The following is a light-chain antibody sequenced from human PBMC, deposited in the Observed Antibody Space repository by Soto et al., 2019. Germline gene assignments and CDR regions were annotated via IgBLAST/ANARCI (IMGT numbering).Light chain of an antibody. CDR2: GTS. CDR1: QTVRRNY. V-gene: IGKV3D-7*01. CDR3: QLYSNLLNP. Sequence: TLSISPGACVPLSCRSRQTVRRNYLAWYQHKPGQIPRLLIYGTSSRAIGVPTRFSGSRSGAEFALTIISLQPEDCAVYYCQLYSNLLNPFCEGTNVDIK. J-gene: IGKJ1*01.